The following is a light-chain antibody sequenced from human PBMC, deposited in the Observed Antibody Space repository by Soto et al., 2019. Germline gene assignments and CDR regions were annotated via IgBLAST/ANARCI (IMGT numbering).Light chain of an antibody. CDR1: SGHSSYA. Sequence: QPVLTQSPSASASLGASVKLTCTLSSGHSSYAIAWHQKQPGKGPRYLMDLNNDGSHTEGDGIPDRFSGSSSGADRSLIISSLQSEDEADYYCQTWGSGFQFFGGGTKLTVL. CDR2: LNNDGSH. V-gene: IGLV4-69*01. CDR3: QTWGSGFQF. J-gene: IGLJ2*01.